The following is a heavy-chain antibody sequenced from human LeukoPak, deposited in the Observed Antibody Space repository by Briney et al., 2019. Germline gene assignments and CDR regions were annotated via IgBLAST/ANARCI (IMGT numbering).Heavy chain of an antibody. V-gene: IGHV4-34*01. CDR3: ARGRGYYGSGRPPWFDP. CDR2: INHSGST. Sequence: PSETPSLTCAVYGGSFSGYYWSWIRQPPGKGLEWIGEINHSGSTNYNPSLKSRVTISVDTSKNQFSLKLSSVTAADTAVYYCARGRGYYGSGRPPWFDPWGQGTLVTVSS. J-gene: IGHJ5*02. CDR1: GGSFSGYY. D-gene: IGHD3-10*01.